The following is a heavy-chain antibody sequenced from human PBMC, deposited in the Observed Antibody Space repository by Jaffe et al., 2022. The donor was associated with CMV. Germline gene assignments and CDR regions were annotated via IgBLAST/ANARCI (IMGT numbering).Heavy chain of an antibody. CDR2: INPKSSTT. CDR3: ARDPMIVVDPWYFDY. CDR1: GYTFTGYY. D-gene: IGHD3-22*01. Sequence: QVQLVQSGAEVKNPGASVKVSCKASGYTFTGYYMHWVRQAPRQGLEWMGCINPKSSTTNYALKFQGRVTMTRDTSISTAYMELSRLRSDDTAVYYCARDPMIVVDPWYFDYWGQGTLVTVSS. J-gene: IGHJ4*02. V-gene: IGHV1-2*02.